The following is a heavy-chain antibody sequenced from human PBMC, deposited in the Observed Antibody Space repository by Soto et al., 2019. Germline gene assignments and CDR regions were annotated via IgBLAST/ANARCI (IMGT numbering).Heavy chain of an antibody. V-gene: IGHV4-31*03. D-gene: IGHD3-10*01. CDR2: IRYSGNT. J-gene: IGHJ4*02. Sequence: TSETLSLTCTVSGGSVSSGDYYWSWIRQDPGKGLEWIGYIRYSGNTYYKPSLKSRVTISVDTSKNQFSLKLSSVTAADTAVYYCARLPSGPLWFGELLYEGTPAYYFDYWGQGTLVPVS. CDR3: ARLPSGPLWFGELLYEGTPAYYFDY. CDR1: GGSVSSGDYY.